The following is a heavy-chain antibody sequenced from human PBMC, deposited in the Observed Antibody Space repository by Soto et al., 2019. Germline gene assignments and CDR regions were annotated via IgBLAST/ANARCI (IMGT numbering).Heavy chain of an antibody. V-gene: IGHV3-48*02. J-gene: IGHJ5*01. Sequence: PGGSLRLSCVGSGCSLGSLRMNWVRQTPGKGLEWISYISPRGDNIYYTESVKGRFTISRDNARNSLYLQMNSLRDEDAALYYFAKGPDPTMRLPFPVRSRG. CDR1: GCSLGSLR. CDR3: AKGPDPTMRLPFPVRS. D-gene: IGHD3-16*01. CDR2: ISPRGDNI.